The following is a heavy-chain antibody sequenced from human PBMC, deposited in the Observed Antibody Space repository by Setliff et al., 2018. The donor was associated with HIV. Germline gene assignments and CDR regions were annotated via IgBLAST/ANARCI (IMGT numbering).Heavy chain of an antibody. CDR1: AGSISSDNW. V-gene: IGHV4-4*02. Sequence: PSETLSLTCAVSAGSISSDNWWTWVRQSPGKGLEWVGEIYHSGSTNYNTSLKGRVAMSVDKSKNQFSLQLNSVTAADTAVYYCARKAKVTLARGVHYRYYYYMDVWGKGTTVTVSS. D-gene: IGHD3-10*01. J-gene: IGHJ6*03. CDR2: IYHSGST. CDR3: ARKAKVTLARGVHYRYYYYMDV.